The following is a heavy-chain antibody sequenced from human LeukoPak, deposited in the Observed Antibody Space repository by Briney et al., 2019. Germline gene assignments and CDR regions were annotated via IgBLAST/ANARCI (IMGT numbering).Heavy chain of an antibody. D-gene: IGHD3-10*01. J-gene: IGHJ4*02. Sequence: ASETLSLTCTVSGGSISGYYWSWIRQPPGKGLEWIGYIYYSGSTNYNPSFESRVTISIDTSKNQFSLKLSSVTAADPAVYYCARYYGSGTYPLDYWGQGTLVTVSS. CDR1: GGSISGYY. CDR2: IYYSGST. V-gene: IGHV4-59*08. CDR3: ARYYGSGTYPLDY.